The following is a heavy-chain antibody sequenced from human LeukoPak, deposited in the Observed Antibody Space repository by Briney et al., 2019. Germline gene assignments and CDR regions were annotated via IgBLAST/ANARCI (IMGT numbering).Heavy chain of an antibody. CDR1: GDSISSGDYY. J-gene: IGHJ5*02. D-gene: IGHD1-1*01. Sequence: SQTLSLTYTVSGDSISSGDYYWSWIRQPPGKGLEWIGYIYYSGSTNYNPSLKSRVTISVDTSKNQFSLKLSSVTAADTAVYYCARFVNNWNDHNWFDPWGQGTLVTVSS. V-gene: IGHV4-61*08. CDR2: IYYSGST. CDR3: ARFVNNWNDHNWFDP.